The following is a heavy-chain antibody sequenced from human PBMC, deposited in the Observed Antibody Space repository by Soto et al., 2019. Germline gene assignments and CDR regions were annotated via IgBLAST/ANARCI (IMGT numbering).Heavy chain of an antibody. Sequence: QVQLQESGPGLVKPSETLSLTCTVSGGSISSYYWSWIRQPPGKGLEWIGYIYYSGSTNYNPSLKSRVTIPVDTSKNQFSLKLSSVPAADRAVYYCARGFSDFWSGYFDAFDIWGQGTMVTVSS. V-gene: IGHV4-59*01. D-gene: IGHD3-3*01. J-gene: IGHJ3*02. CDR1: GGSISSYY. CDR2: IYYSGST. CDR3: ARGFSDFWSGYFDAFDI.